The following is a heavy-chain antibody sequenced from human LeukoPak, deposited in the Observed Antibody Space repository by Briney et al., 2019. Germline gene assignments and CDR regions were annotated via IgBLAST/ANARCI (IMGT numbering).Heavy chain of an antibody. CDR3: ATSNSARYWGLYYFDY. Sequence: ASVKVSCKASGYTFTGYYMHRVRQAPGQGLEWMGWINPNSGGTNYAQKFQGRVTMTRDTSISTAYMELSRLRSDDTAVYYCATSNSARYWGLYYFDYWGQGTLVTVSS. CDR1: GYTFTGYY. D-gene: IGHD2-8*02. CDR2: INPNSGGT. V-gene: IGHV1-2*02. J-gene: IGHJ4*02.